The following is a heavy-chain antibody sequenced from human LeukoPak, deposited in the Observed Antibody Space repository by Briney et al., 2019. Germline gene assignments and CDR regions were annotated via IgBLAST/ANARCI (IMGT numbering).Heavy chain of an antibody. V-gene: IGHV3-74*01. D-gene: IGHD1-7*01. CDR2: IKSDGSST. Sequence: TGGSLRLSCAASGFTFSSYWMYWVRQAPGKGLVWVSRIKSDGSSTAYADSVKGRFTISRDNAKNTLYLQMNSLRAEDTAVYYCASYNWNFLNDYWGQGTLVTVSS. J-gene: IGHJ4*02. CDR3: ASYNWNFLNDY. CDR1: GFTFSSYW.